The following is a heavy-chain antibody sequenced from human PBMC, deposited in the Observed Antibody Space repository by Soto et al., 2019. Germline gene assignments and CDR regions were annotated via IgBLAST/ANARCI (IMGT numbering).Heavy chain of an antibody. D-gene: IGHD2-2*02. CDR2: IIPIFGTA. CDR3: AISGSRGCSTSCYTNYYYYNGMDG. CDR1: GGTFSSYA. Sequence: SVKVSCKASGGTFSSYAISWVRQAPGQGLEWMGGIIPIFGTANYAQKFQGRVTITADETTSTAYMELSSLRSEETAVYYCAISGSRGCSTSCYTNYYYYNGMDGWGQGTTVTASS. V-gene: IGHV1-69*13. J-gene: IGHJ6*02.